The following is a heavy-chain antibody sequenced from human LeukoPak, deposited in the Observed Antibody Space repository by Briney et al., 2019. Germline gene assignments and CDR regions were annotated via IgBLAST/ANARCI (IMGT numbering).Heavy chain of an antibody. CDR1: GFTFSSYA. D-gene: IGHD3-22*01. J-gene: IGHJ4*02. V-gene: IGHV3-23*01. CDR3: AKSQEDDSSGYYYSNFDY. Sequence: AGSLRLSWAAAGFTFSSYAMSWVRQAPGKGLEWVSANSGSSGATYYADSVKGRFTISRDISKNTLYLQMNSLRAEDTAIYYCAKSQEDDSSGYYYSNFDYWGQGTLVTVSS. CDR2: NSGSSGAT.